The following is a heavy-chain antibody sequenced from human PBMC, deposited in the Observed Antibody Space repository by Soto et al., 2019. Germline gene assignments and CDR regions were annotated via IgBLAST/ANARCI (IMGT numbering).Heavy chain of an antibody. Sequence: QVQLVQSGAEVKKPGASVKVSCKASGYTFTMYGFSWVRQAPGQGLEWMGWINPDNGDTNYAQKFQGRVAMITDTSTSTAYMELRSLRSDDTAVYYCARDEYGGDSGYAMDVWGQGTTVTVSS. CDR1: GYTFTMYG. V-gene: IGHV1-18*01. CDR3: ARDEYGGDSGYAMDV. CDR2: INPDNGDT. D-gene: IGHD2-21*02. J-gene: IGHJ6*02.